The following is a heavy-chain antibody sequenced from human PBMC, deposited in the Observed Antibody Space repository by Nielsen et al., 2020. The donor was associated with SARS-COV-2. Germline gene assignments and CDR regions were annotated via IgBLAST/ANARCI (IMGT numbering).Heavy chain of an antibody. V-gene: IGHV3-23*01. Sequence: GALKISCAASGFTFSSYAMSWVRQAPGKGLEWVSAISGSGGSTYYADSVKGRFTISRDNSKNTLYLQMNSLRAEDTAVYYCAKDSGSWDYWGQGTLVTVSS. J-gene: IGHJ4*02. CDR3: AKDSGSWDY. D-gene: IGHD1-26*01. CDR1: GFTFSSYA. CDR2: ISGSGGST.